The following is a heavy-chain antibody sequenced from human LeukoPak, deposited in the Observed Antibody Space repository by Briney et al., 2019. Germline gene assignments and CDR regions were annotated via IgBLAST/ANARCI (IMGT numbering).Heavy chain of an antibody. Sequence: PGGSLRLSCAASGFTFSSYWMHWVRQAPGKGLEWVSGINWNGGSTGYADSVKGRFAISRDNAKNSLYLQMNSLRAEDTAVYYCARATGGYSSRGAYDYWGQGTLVTVSS. V-gene: IGHV3-20*04. CDR3: ARATGGYSSRGAYDY. CDR1: GFTFSSYW. J-gene: IGHJ4*02. D-gene: IGHD6-13*01. CDR2: INWNGGST.